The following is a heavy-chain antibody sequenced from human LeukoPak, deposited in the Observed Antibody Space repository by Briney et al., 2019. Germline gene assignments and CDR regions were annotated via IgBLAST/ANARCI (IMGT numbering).Heavy chain of an antibody. D-gene: IGHD3-3*01. CDR3: ATVRYLEF. Sequence: PGGSLRLSCVASGFTFSSNWMSWVRQAPGKGLEWVANMKQDGSEKYYVDSVKGRFTISRDNAKKSLYLQMNSLRAEDTAVYYCATVRYLEFWGQGILVTVSS. CDR2: MKQDGSEK. CDR1: GFTFSSNW. J-gene: IGHJ4*02. V-gene: IGHV3-7*01.